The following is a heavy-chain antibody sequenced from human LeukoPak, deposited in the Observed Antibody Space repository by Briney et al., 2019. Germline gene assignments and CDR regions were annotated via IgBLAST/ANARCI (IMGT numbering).Heavy chain of an antibody. Sequence: PSETLSLTCTVSGGSISSYYWSWIRQPAGKGLEWIGRIYTSGSTNYNPSLKSRVTMSVDTSKNQFSLKLSSVTAADTAVYYCARETLHSAVAARPRYFDYWGQGTLVTVSS. V-gene: IGHV4-4*07. J-gene: IGHJ4*02. CDR2: IYTSGST. CDR3: ARETLHSAVAARPRYFDY. D-gene: IGHD6-6*01. CDR1: GGSISSYY.